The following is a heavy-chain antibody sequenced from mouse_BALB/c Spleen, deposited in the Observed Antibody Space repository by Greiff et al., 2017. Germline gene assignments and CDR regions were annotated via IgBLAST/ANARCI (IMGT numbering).Heavy chain of an antibody. D-gene: IGHD1-1*01. V-gene: IGHV5-4*02. CDR3: AREGSSSAWFAY. J-gene: IGHJ3*01. CDR1: DSLFIAYS. Sequence: EVKVLELGGALLKLGGPLKPPFPALDSLFIAYSLYWVRQIPERRLGWVATLRDGGSYTYYPDRVKGRFTISRDNAKNNLYLQKSSRKSEDTAMYYCAREGSSSAWFAYWGQGTLVTGSA. CDR2: LRDGGSYT.